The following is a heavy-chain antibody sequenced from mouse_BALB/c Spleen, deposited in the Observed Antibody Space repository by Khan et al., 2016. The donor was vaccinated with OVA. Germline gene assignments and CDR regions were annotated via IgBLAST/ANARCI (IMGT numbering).Heavy chain of an antibody. CDR1: GFSLNDYG. J-gene: IGHJ4*01. V-gene: IGHV2-6-5*01. CDR3: AKCVWSYYFSLDY. Sequence: VQLQESGPGLVAPSQSLSITCTVSGFSLNDYGVSWIRQPPGKGLEWLGVIWGGGNTYYNSALKSRLSISKDNSKSQAFLKMSSLQTDDTAMYYCAKCVWSYYFSLDYWGQGTSVTVSS. CDR2: IWGGGNT.